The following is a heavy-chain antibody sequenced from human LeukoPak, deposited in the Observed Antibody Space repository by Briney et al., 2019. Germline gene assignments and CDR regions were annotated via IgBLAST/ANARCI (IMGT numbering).Heavy chain of an antibody. Sequence: PGGSLRLSCAASGFTCTSSWMHWVRQAPGKGLVWVSRINGDGSSTSYADSVKGRFTISRDNAKNTVYLQMNSLRAEDTAVYYCAKMDVGWGQGTLVTVSS. J-gene: IGHJ4*02. CDR1: GFTCTSSW. CDR2: INGDGSST. CDR3: AKMDVG. V-gene: IGHV3-74*01. D-gene: IGHD5-24*01.